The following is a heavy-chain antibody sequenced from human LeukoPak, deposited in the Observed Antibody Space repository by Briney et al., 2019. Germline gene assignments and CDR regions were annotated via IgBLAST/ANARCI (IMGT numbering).Heavy chain of an antibody. CDR1: GGTFSSYA. J-gene: IGHJ3*01. Sequence: GSSVKVSCKASGGTFSSYAISWVRQAPGQGLEWMGRIIPIFGIANYAQKFQGRVTITADKSTSTAYMELGSLRFEDTAVFYCARDRVVVVAATGVFDFWGQGTLVTVSS. D-gene: IGHD2-15*01. CDR3: ARDRVVVVAATGVFDF. V-gene: IGHV1-69*04. CDR2: IIPIFGIA.